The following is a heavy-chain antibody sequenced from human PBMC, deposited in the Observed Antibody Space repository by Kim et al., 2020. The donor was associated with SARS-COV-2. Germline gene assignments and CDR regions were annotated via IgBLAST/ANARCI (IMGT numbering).Heavy chain of an antibody. J-gene: IGHJ4*02. CDR3: AKEVGEYYFDY. Sequence: IGCADPGKGRFTNSRDNAKNSRYLQMNSLRAEDTALYYCAKEVGEYYFDYWGQGTLVTVSS. V-gene: IGHV3-9*01. CDR2: I. D-gene: IGHD3-10*01.